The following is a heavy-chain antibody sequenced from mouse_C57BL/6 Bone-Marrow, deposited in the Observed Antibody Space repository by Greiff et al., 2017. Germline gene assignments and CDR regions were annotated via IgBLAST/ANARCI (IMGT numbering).Heavy chain of an antibody. CDR2: IHPNSGST. D-gene: IGHD2-5*01. J-gene: IGHJ1*03. CDR3: ARTYYSNYVGWYFDV. Sequence: QVQLQQPGAELVKPGASVKLSCKASGYTFTSYWMHWVKQRPGQGLEWIGMIHPNSGSTNYNGKFKGKATLTADKSSSTAYMQLSSLTSEDSAVYFCARTYYSNYVGWYFDVWGTGTTVTVSS. CDR1: GYTFTSYW. V-gene: IGHV1-64*01.